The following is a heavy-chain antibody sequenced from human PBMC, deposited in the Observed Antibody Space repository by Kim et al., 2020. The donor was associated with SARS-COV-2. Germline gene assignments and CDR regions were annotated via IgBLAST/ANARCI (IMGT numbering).Heavy chain of an antibody. CDR3: AAGSVRYFDWLLYDFDY. Sequence: SVKVSCKASGFTFTSSAVQWVRQARGQRLEWIGWIVVGSGNTNYAQKFQERVTITRDMSTSTAYMELSSLRSEDTAVYYCAAGSVRYFDWLLYDFDYWGQGTLVTVSS. D-gene: IGHD3-9*01. CDR2: IVVGSGNT. V-gene: IGHV1-58*01. CDR1: GFTFTSSA. J-gene: IGHJ4*02.